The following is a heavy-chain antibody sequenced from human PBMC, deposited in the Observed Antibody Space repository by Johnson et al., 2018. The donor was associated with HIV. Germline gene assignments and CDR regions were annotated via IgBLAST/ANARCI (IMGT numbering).Heavy chain of an antibody. J-gene: IGHJ3*01. CDR2: LNEGGSQQ. D-gene: IGHD3-22*01. CDR3: ARAYYDSRGYYPHAFHV. CDR1: GFTFSGYW. V-gene: IGHV3-7*03. Sequence: VQLVESGGGLVQPGGSLRLSCAASGFTFSGYWMSWVRQAPGKGLEWVATLNEGGSQQYYVDDVKGRFTISRDNSKNTLYLQMNRLIAEDTAVYYCARAYYDSRGYYPHAFHVWGQGTVVTVSS.